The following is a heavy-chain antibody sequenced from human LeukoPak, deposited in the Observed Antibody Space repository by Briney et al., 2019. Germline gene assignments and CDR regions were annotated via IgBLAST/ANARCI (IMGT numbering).Heavy chain of an antibody. CDR3: ARERLVAFDI. D-gene: IGHD1-26*01. CDR1: GFTFSSYA. CDR2: ISSSSSYI. J-gene: IGHJ3*02. V-gene: IGHV3-21*01. Sequence: PGGSLRLSCAASGFTFSSYAMSWVRQAPGKGLEWVSSISSSSSYIYYADSVKGRFTISRDNAKNSLYLQMNSLRAEDTAVYYCARERLVAFDIWGQGTMVTVSS.